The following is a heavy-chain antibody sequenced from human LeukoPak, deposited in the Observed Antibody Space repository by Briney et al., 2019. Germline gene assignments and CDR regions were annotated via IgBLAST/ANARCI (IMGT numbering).Heavy chain of an antibody. J-gene: IGHJ6*03. V-gene: IGHV3-7*01. CDR3: ARGSRVLLWFGEPLSDYYMDV. D-gene: IGHD3-10*01. CDR1: GFTFSSYW. CDR2: IKQDGSEK. Sequence: GGSLRLSCAASGFTFSSYWMSWVRQAPGKGLEWVANIKQDGSEKYYVDSVKGRFTISRDNAKKSLYLQMNSLRAEDTAVYYCARGSRVLLWFGEPLSDYYMDVWGKGTTVTVSS.